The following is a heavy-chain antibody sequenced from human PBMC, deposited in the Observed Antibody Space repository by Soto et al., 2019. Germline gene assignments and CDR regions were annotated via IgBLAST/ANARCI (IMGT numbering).Heavy chain of an antibody. Sequence: ASVKVSCKASGYTFTSYDINWVRQATGQGLEWMGWMNPNSGNTGYAQKFQGRVTMTRNTSISTAYMELSSLRSEDTAVYYCAGAITIGRQTWFDPWGQGTLVTVSS. CDR2: MNPNSGNT. CDR3: AGAITIGRQTWFDP. CDR1: GYTFTSYD. V-gene: IGHV1-8*01. D-gene: IGHD3-3*01. J-gene: IGHJ5*02.